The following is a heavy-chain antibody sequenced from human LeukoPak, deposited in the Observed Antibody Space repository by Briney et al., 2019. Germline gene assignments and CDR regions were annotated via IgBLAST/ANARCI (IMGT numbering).Heavy chain of an antibody. Sequence: PSETLSLTCTVSGGSISSYYWSWIRQPPGMGLEWIGSIYYTGTTDYNPSLKSRVTISVDTSKNQFSLKLSSVTAADTAVYYCARESLAVAGTFDYWGQGTLVTVSS. CDR1: GGSISSYY. V-gene: IGHV4-59*01. CDR3: ARESLAVAGTFDY. J-gene: IGHJ4*02. D-gene: IGHD6-19*01. CDR2: IYYTGTT.